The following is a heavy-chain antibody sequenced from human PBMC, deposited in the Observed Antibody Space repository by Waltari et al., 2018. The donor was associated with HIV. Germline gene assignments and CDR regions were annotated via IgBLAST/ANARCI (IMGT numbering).Heavy chain of an antibody. CDR1: GGSINSDNYD. D-gene: IGHD2-21*02. J-gene: IGHJ4*02. CDR3: ARGPYCGRDCYHFDL. CDR2: INYSGTT. V-gene: IGHV4-31*03. Sequence: QVQLQESGPGLVRPSQILSLTCNVSGGSINSDNYDWSWIRQLPGRGLEWIGSINYSGTTHYNPSIKNRLDMSIDTSRKQISLKLDSVTAADTAFYFCARGPYCGRDCYHFDLWGRGTLGAVSS.